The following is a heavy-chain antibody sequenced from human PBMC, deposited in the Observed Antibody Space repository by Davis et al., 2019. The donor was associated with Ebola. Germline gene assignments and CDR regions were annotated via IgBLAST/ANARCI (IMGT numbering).Heavy chain of an antibody. J-gene: IGHJ4*02. CDR2: IWFDGNNK. CDR3: ARGQRLSEY. V-gene: IGHV3-33*01. CDR1: GFSFSDYA. Sequence: GESLKISCVASGFSFSDYAMHWVHQAPGKGLEWVVDIWFDGNNKFYGDSVKGRFTISRDNSKNTVYLQMNSLRADDTAVYYCARGQRLSEYWGLGTLVTVSS.